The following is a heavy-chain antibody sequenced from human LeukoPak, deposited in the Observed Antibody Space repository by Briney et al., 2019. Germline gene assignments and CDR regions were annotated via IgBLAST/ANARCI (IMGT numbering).Heavy chain of an antibody. CDR1: GGSFSGYY. Sequence: SETLSLTCAVYGGSFSGYYWSWIRQPPGKGLEWIGEINHSGSTNYNPPLKSRVTISVDTSKNQFSLKLSSVTAADTAVYYCASELITMVVVWGQGTLVTVSS. CDR3: ASELITMVVV. D-gene: IGHD3-22*01. J-gene: IGHJ4*02. CDR2: INHSGST. V-gene: IGHV4-34*01.